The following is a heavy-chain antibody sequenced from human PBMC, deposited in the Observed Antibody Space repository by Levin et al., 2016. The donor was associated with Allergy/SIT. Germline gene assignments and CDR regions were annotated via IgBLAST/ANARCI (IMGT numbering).Heavy chain of an antibody. D-gene: IGHD7-27*01. CDR1: GFTFSSFG. V-gene: IGHV3-30*02. CDR2: IHYDGSNK. Sequence: GGSLRLSCAASGFTFSSFGMHWVRQAPGKGLEWVAFIHYDGSNKFYADSVKGRFTISRDNSKNILYLQMNSLRAEDTAVYYCAKDNWGFFWGQGTLVTVSS. CDR3: AKDNWGFF. J-gene: IGHJ4*02.